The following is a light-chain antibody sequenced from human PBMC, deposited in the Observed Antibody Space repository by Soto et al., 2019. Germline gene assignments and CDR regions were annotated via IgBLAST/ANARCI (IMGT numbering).Light chain of an antibody. CDR3: GTWDSSLTAVV. V-gene: IGLV1-51*01. Sequence: QSVLTQPPSVSAAPGQKVTISCSGSSSNIGKSYVSWYQQFPGTAPKLLIYDNNKRPSGIPDRFSGSKSGTSATLGITGLQTGDEADYYCGTWDSSLTAVVFGGGTSSPS. J-gene: IGLJ2*01. CDR2: DNN. CDR1: SSNIGKSY.